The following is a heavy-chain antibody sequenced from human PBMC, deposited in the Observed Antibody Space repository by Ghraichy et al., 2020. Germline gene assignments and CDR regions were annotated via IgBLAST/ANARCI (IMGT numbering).Heavy chain of an antibody. D-gene: IGHD5-24*01. CDR1: GFTFSSYG. J-gene: IGHJ4*02. Sequence: GGSLRLSCAASGFTFSSYGMHWVRQAPGKGLEWVAVIWYDGSNKYYADSVKGRFTISRDNSKNTLYLQMNSLRAEDTAVYYCAGYRRDGYNSPFDYWGQGTLVTVSS. CDR3: AGYRRDGYNSPFDY. CDR2: IWYDGSNK. V-gene: IGHV3-33*01.